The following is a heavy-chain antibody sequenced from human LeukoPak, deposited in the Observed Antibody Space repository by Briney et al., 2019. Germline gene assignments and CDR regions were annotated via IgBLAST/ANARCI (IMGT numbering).Heavy chain of an antibody. D-gene: IGHD2/OR15-2a*01. CDR3: AHRGKYLTWFDP. Sequence: SGPTLVKPTQTLTLTCTFSGFSLTNSAVGVGWIRKPPGQALEWLALIYSDDDKRYNPSLKTRLSITKVTSKNQVVLTMTNVDLVDTATYFCAHRGKYLTWFDPWGQGTLVIVSS. CDR2: IYSDDDK. V-gene: IGHV2-5*02. J-gene: IGHJ5*02. CDR1: GFSLTNSAVG.